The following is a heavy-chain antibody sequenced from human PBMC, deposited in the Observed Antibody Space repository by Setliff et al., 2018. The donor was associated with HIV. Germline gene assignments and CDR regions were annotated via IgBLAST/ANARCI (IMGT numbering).Heavy chain of an antibody. J-gene: IGHJ5*02. CDR2: INHSGKT. CDR1: GGSLSGHY. D-gene: IGHD2-2*01. V-gene: IGHV4-34*01. CDR3: ARGGTSSNWFDP. Sequence: SETLSLTCAVYGGSLSGHYWTWIRQPPGEGLEWIGEINHSGKTNYNPSLKSRVTISVDTSKNQFSLRLTSVTAADTAVYYCARGGTSSNWFDPWGQGTLVTVSS.